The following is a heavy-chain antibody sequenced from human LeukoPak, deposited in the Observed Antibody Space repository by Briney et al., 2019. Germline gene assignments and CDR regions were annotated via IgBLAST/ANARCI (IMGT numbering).Heavy chain of an antibody. CDR1: GFTFSSYG. J-gene: IGHJ3*02. V-gene: IGHV3-33*01. Sequence: GGSLRLSCAASGFTFSSYGMHWVRQAPGKGLEWVAVIWYDGSNKYYADSVKGRFTISRDNSKNTLYLQMNSLRAEDTAVYYCAREGYYDSSGHAFDIWGQGTMVTVSS. CDR2: IWYDGSNK. CDR3: AREGYYDSSGHAFDI. D-gene: IGHD3-22*01.